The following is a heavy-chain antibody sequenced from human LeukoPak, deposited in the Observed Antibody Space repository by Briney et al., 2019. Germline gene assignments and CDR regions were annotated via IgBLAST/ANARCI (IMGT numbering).Heavy chain of an antibody. V-gene: IGHV4-61*08. D-gene: IGHD6-19*01. J-gene: IGHJ4*02. Sequence: SQTLSLTCTVSGGSISSGDYYWSWIRQPPGKGLEWIGYIYYSGSTNYNPSLKSRVTISVDTSKNQFSLKLSSVTAADTAVYFCARDRGAVAGTDYWGQGTLVTVSS. CDR2: IYYSGST. CDR3: ARDRGAVAGTDY. CDR1: GGSISSGDYY.